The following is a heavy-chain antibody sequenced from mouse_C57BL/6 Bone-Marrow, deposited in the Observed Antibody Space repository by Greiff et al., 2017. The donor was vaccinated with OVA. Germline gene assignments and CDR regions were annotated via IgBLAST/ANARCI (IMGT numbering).Heavy chain of an antibody. Sequence: EVQLQQSGAELVRPGASVKLSCTASGFNIKDDYMHWVKQRPEQGLEWIGWIDPGNGDTEYASKFQGKATITADTSSNTAYLQLSSLTSEDTAVYYCTYDGYYEDYFDYWGQGTTLTVSS. CDR3: TYDGYYEDYFDY. J-gene: IGHJ2*01. V-gene: IGHV14-4*01. CDR1: GFNIKDDY. D-gene: IGHD2-3*01. CDR2: IDPGNGDT.